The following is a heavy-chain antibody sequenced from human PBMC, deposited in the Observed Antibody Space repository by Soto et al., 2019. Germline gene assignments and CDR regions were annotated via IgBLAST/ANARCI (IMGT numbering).Heavy chain of an antibody. CDR2: IDPYDTGI. D-gene: IGHD1-1*01. CDR1: GFAFSSEW. V-gene: IGHV3-74*01. Sequence: GGSLRLSCAASGFAFSSEWMHWVRQAPGKGLVWVSRIDPYDTGITYADSVKGRFTFSRDNSKNTLYLQMNSLRAEDTAVYYCAKFGMATTKRSPPYYIDYWGQGALVTVSS. CDR3: AKFGMATTKRSPPYYIDY. J-gene: IGHJ4*02.